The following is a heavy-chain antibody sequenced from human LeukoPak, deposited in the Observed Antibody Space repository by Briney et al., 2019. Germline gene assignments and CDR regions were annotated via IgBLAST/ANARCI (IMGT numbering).Heavy chain of an antibody. V-gene: IGHV1-3*04. D-gene: IGHD3-16*01. J-gene: IGHJ4*02. CDR1: RYTFTHYA. CDR2: INTGNGNT. CDR3: ATRSASSYGGVFDF. Sequence: ASVKVSCKASRYTFTHYAMHWVRQAPGQSLEWMGWINTGNGNTKYSQKFQGRVTLTRDTSANTAYMEVTSLRSEDTAVYYCATRSASSYGGVFDFWGQGSLVIVSS.